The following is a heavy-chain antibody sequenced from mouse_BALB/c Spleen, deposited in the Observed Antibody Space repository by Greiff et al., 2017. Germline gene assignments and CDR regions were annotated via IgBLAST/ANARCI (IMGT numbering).Heavy chain of an antibody. V-gene: IGHV5-6-5*01. Sequence: EVMLVESGGGLVKPGGSLKLSCAASGFTFSSYAMSWVRQTPEKRLEWVASISSGGSTYYPDSVKGRFTISRDNARNILYLQMSSLRSEDTAMYYCARGEVAGAMDYWGQGTSVTVSS. CDR2: ISSGGST. CDR3: ARGEVAGAMDY. J-gene: IGHJ4*01. CDR1: GFTFSSYA. D-gene: IGHD1-1*02.